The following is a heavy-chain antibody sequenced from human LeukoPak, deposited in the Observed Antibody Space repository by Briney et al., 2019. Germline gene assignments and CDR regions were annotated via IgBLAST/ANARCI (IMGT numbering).Heavy chain of an antibody. CDR1: GFIVNTYY. CDR3: ARDGKLWFGELPYYFDY. Sequence: GGSLRLSCAVSGFIVNTYYMSWVRQAPGKGLEWVSIIYSDGSTYYADSVKGRSTISRDNAKNSLYLQMNSLRAEDTAVYYCARDGKLWFGELPYYFDYWGQGTLVTVSS. D-gene: IGHD3-10*01. V-gene: IGHV3-66*01. CDR2: IYSDGST. J-gene: IGHJ4*02.